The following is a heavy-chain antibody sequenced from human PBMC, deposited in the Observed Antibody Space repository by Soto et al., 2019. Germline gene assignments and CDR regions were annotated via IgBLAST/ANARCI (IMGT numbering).Heavy chain of an antibody. CDR1: GGSISDDAYY. CDR3: ASGLSGDKVDQ. V-gene: IGHV4-30-4*01. D-gene: IGHD2-21*01. Sequence: QVQLQESGPGLVKHSQTLYLTCTVSGGSISDDAYYWSWIRQPPGKGLEWIGHIYDSGNTYNNPSLKSRLTISVDTSKNHFSLNLNSVTAADTAVYYCASGLSGDKVDQWGQGTLVTVSP. CDR2: IYDSGNT. J-gene: IGHJ4*02.